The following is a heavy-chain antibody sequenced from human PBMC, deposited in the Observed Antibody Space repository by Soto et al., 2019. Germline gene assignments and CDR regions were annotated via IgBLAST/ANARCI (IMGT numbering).Heavy chain of an antibody. CDR1: GSSISSGGYY. J-gene: IGHJ6*02. CDR3: ARRKQNYYGMDI. V-gene: IGHV4-31*03. CDR2: ISYSGST. Sequence: SETLSLTCTVSGSSISSGGYYWSWIRQHPGKGLEWIGYISYSGSTYYNPSLKTRLTILVDASENHFSLKLPSVTAAATAVYYCARRKQNYYGMDIWGQGTTVTVSS.